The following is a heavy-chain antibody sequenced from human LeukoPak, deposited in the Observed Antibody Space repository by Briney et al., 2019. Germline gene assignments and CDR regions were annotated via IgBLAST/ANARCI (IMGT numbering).Heavy chain of an antibody. D-gene: IGHD5-18*01. V-gene: IGHV1-2*02. CDR1: GYTFTGYY. Sequence: VASVKVSCKASGYTFTGYYMHWVRQAPGQGLEWMGWINPNSGGTNYAQKFQGRVTMTRDTSISTAYMELSRLRSDDTAVYYCARDQGGIQLWYGDGAFDIWGQGTMVTVSS. J-gene: IGHJ3*02. CDR3: ARDQGGIQLWYGDGAFDI. CDR2: INPNSGGT.